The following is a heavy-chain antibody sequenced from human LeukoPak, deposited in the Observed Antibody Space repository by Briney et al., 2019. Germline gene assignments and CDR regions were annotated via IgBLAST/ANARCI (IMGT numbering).Heavy chain of an antibody. J-gene: IGHJ6*02. V-gene: IGHV1-8*01. CDR2: MNPNSGNT. CDR1: GYTFTRYD. D-gene: IGHD2-15*01. Sequence: ASVKVSCKASGYTFTRYDINWVRQATGQGLEWMGWMNPNSGNTGYAQKFQGRVTMTRNTSISTAYMELSSLRSEDTAVYYCARVCSGGSCYSGYYGMDVWGQGTTVTVSS. CDR3: ARVCSGGSCYSGYYGMDV.